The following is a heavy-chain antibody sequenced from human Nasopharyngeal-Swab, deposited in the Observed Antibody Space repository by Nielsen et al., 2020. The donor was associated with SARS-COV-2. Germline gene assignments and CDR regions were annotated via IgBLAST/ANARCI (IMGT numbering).Heavy chain of an antibody. CDR2: ISAYNGNT. CDR1: GYTFTSYG. D-gene: IGHD3-22*01. V-gene: IGHV1-18*01. J-gene: IGHJ4*02. Sequence: ASGKVSCKASGYTFTSYGSSWVRQAPGQGLEWMSWISAYNGNTNYAQKIQGRVPMTTDTSTSTAYMELRSLRSDDTAVYYCARDYYDSSGYYVFDYWGQGTLVTVSS. CDR3: ARDYYDSSGYYVFDY.